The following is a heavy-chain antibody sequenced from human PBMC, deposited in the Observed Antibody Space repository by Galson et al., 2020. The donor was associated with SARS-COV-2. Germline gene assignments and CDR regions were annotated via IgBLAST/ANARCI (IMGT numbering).Heavy chain of an antibody. V-gene: IGHV3-30*01. CDR3: AAALLGAFDS. D-gene: IGHD2-15*01. CDR2: ISYDGSNK. Sequence: GGSLRLSCAASGFTFSSYAMHWVRQAPGKGLEWVAVISYDGSNKYYADSVKGRFTISRDNSKNTLYLQMNSLRAEDTAVYYCAAALLGAFDSWGQGTMVTVSS. CDR1: GFTFSSYA. J-gene: IGHJ3*02.